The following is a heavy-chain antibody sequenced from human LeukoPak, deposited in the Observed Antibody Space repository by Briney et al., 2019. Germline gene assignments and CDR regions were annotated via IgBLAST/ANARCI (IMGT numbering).Heavy chain of an antibody. CDR2: IYYSGST. CDR1: GGSFSGYY. Sequence: SETLSLTCAVYGGSFSGYYWSWIRQPPGKGQEWIGYIYYSGSTNYNPSLKSRVTISVDTSKNQFSLKLSSVTAADTAVYYCARGGYSYGLGTRGQGTLVTVSS. V-gene: IGHV4-59*01. CDR3: ARGGYSYGLGT. D-gene: IGHD5-18*01. J-gene: IGHJ4*02.